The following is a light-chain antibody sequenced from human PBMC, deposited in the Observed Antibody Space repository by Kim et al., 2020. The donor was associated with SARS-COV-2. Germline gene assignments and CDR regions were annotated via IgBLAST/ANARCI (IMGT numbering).Light chain of an antibody. Sequence: SVSPGQTVSITCSGDKLGYKYACWYQQKPGQSPVLVIYQDSKRPSGIPERFSGSNSGNTATLTISGTQAMDEADYYCQAWDSSIVVFGGGTQLTVL. CDR3: QAWDSSIVV. CDR1: KLGYKY. J-gene: IGLJ2*01. V-gene: IGLV3-1*01. CDR2: QDS.